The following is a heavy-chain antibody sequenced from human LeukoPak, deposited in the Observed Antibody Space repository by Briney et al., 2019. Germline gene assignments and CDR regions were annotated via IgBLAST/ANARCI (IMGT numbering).Heavy chain of an antibody. D-gene: IGHD3-3*01. CDR1: GGSISSYY. CDR3: AAQRIKIFGVIIIEPYYFDY. CDR2: IYTRGTI. V-gene: IGHV4-4*07. Sequence: PSETLSLTCTVSGGSISSYYWNWIRQPAGKGLEWIGRIYTRGTINYNPSLKSRITMSVDTSKNQVSLNLSSVTAADTAVYYCAAQRIKIFGVIIIEPYYFDYWGQGTLVSVSS. J-gene: IGHJ4*02.